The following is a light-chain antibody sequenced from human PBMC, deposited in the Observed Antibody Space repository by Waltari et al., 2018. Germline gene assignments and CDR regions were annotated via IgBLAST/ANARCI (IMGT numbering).Light chain of an antibody. CDR2: SSS. J-gene: IGKJ1*01. V-gene: IGKV1-39*01. Sequence: DIQMTQSPISLSASVGDRVTISCRASQNIGNYLNWYQQKPGKAPKLLIYSSSNLQSGVPSRFSGSGYGTDFTFTISSLQPEDFGTYYCQHTHNTPHTFAQGTKVEIK. CDR3: QHTHNTPHT. CDR1: QNIGNY.